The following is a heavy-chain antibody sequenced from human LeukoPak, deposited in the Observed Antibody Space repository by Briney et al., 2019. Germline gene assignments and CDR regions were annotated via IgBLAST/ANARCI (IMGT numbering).Heavy chain of an antibody. Sequence: SVKVSCKASGGTFSSYAISWVRQAPGQGLEWMGRIIPILGIANYAQKFQGRVTITADKSTSTAYMELSSLRSEDTAVYYCARSPNDYGDYEYGMDVWGQGTTVTVSS. CDR2: IIPILGIA. V-gene: IGHV1-69*04. CDR3: ARSPNDYGDYEYGMDV. CDR1: GGTFSSYA. J-gene: IGHJ6*02. D-gene: IGHD4/OR15-4a*01.